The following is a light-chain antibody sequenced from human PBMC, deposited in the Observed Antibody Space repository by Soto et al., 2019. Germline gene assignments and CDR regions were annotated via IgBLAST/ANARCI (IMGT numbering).Light chain of an antibody. CDR3: LQDYDYPRT. CDR1: QGIRDE. J-gene: IGKJ1*01. CDR2: AAS. Sequence: AIQMTQSPSSLSASVGDRVTITCRASQGIRDELGWYQQKAGKAPNLLISAASRLQSGDPSRFSGRGSGTDFTLTISSLQPEDFATYYCLQDYDYPRTFGQGTKVELK. V-gene: IGKV1-6*01.